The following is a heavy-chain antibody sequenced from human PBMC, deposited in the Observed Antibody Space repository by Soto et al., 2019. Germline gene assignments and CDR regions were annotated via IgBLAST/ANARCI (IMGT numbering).Heavy chain of an antibody. CDR2: ISGSGGST. CDR3: AKAEWLGYFDY. Sequence: GGSLRLSCAACGFTFSSYAMSWVRQAPGKGLEWVSAISGSGGSTSYADSVKGRFTISRDNSKKTLYLQMKSLRAEDTAAYYCAKAEWLGYFDYWGQGTLVTVSS. J-gene: IGHJ4*02. V-gene: IGHV3-23*01. D-gene: IGHD6-19*01. CDR1: GFTFSSYA.